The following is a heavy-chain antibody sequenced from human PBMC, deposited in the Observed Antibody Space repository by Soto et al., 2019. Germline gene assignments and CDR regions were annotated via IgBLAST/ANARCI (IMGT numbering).Heavy chain of an antibody. CDR2: IYYSGST. D-gene: IGHD6-19*01. V-gene: IGHV4-59*08. CDR3: ARHSVEEWLADYFDY. Sequence: PSETLSLTCTVSGGSISSYYWSWIRQPPGKGLEWIGYIYYSGSTNYNPSLKSRVTISVDTSKNQFSLKLSSVTAADTAVYYCARHSVEEWLADYFDYWGQGTLVTVSS. CDR1: GGSISSYY. J-gene: IGHJ4*02.